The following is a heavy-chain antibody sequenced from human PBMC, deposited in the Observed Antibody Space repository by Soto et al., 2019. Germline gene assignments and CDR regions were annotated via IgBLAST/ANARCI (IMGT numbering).Heavy chain of an antibody. D-gene: IGHD3-9*01. Sequence: LSLTCTVSGGSISSSSYYWGWIRQPPGKGLEWIGSIYYSGSTYYNPSLKSRVTISVDTSKNQFSLKLSSVTAADTAVYYCARPIYDILTGSLNWFDPWGQGTLVTVSS. V-gene: IGHV4-39*01. CDR1: GGSISSSSYY. CDR3: ARPIYDILTGSLNWFDP. J-gene: IGHJ5*02. CDR2: IYYSGST.